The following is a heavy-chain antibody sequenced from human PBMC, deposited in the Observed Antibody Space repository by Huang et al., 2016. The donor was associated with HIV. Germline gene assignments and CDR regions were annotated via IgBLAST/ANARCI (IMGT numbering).Heavy chain of an antibody. V-gene: IGHV4-39*01. CDR1: GGSITSSSYY. CDR2: SYYSGST. CDR3: ARHFSYYDSSGYTPWDAFDI. Sequence: QLQLQGSGPGLVKPSETLSLTCTVSGGSITSSSYYWGWIRQPPGKGLEWVGSSYYSGSTDYNPSLKSRVTVSVDTSKNQFSLKLSSVTAADTAVYYCARHFSYYDSSGYTPWDAFDIWGQGTMVTVSS. D-gene: IGHD3-22*01. J-gene: IGHJ3*02.